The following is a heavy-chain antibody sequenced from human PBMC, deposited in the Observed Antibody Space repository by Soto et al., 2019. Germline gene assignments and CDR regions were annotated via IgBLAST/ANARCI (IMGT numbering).Heavy chain of an antibody. CDR3: ARDRMDAYGYFDYYFDF. Sequence: GGSLRLSCAASGFTFSSYGMHWVRQAPGKGLEWVAVIWYDGSNKYYADSVKGRFTISRDNSKNTLYLQMNSLRAEDTAVYYCARDRMDAYGYFDYYFDFWGQGTLVTVSS. J-gene: IGHJ4*02. V-gene: IGHV3-33*01. CDR2: IWYDGSNK. CDR1: GFTFSSYG. D-gene: IGHD5-18*01.